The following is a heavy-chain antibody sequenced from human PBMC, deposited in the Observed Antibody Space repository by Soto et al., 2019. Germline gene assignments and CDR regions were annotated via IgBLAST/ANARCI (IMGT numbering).Heavy chain of an antibody. CDR1: GFTFSSYS. CDR3: ARDGNTDYYYYGMDV. V-gene: IGHV3-21*01. Sequence: VGSLRLSCAASGFTFSSYSMNWVRQAPGKGLEWVSSISSSSSYIYYADSVKGRFTISRDNAKNSLYLQMNSLRAEDTAVYYCARDGNTDYYYYGMDVWGQGTTVTVSS. J-gene: IGHJ6*02. CDR2: ISSSSSYI. D-gene: IGHD1-26*01.